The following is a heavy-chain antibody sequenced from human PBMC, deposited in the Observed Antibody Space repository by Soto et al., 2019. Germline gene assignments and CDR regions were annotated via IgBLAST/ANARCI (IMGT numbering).Heavy chain of an antibody. CDR3: ARDVVRSTGGDS. CDR2: IIPIFGKT. J-gene: IGHJ4*02. Sequence: QVQLVQSGAEVKEPGTSVKVSCKASGGAFSTSSFVWVRQGPGQGLEWMGGIIPIFGKTNVAPKFRDRITFTADESTRTAYMELSRLRSEDTAIYYCARDVVRSTGGDSWGQGTLVTVSS. V-gene: IGHV1-69*01. D-gene: IGHD7-27*01. CDR1: GGAFSTSS.